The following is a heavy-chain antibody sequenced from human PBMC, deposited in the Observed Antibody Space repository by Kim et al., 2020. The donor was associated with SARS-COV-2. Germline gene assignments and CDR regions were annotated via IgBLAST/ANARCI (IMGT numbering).Heavy chain of an antibody. Sequence: RTNSHPTLKGRVTISVDPAKNEFSLDLNSVLAADTAVYYCARGGVLRFDPWGQGTLVTVSS. V-gene: IGHV4-59*09. D-gene: IGHD2-15*01. CDR2: RT. CDR3: ARGGVLRFDP. J-gene: IGHJ5*02.